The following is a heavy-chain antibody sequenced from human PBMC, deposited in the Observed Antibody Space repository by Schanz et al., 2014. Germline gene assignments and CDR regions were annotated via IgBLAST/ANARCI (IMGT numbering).Heavy chain of an antibody. Sequence: VRLVESGGGVVQPGRSLRLSCAASGFTLSSYGMHWVRQAPGKGLEWVIVISGSGGSTYYADSVRGRFTMSRDNSKNTVHLQMSSLRVEDTAVYYCARVDSSGYFFDNGGQGTRVTVSS. D-gene: IGHD3-22*01. V-gene: IGHV3-23*04. CDR3: ARVDSSGYFFDN. CDR1: GFTLSSYG. J-gene: IGHJ4*02. CDR2: ISGSGGST.